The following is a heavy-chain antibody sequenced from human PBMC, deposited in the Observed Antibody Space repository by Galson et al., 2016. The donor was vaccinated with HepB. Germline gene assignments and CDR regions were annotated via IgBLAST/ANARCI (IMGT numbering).Heavy chain of an antibody. CDR1: GYNFISHW. J-gene: IGHJ4*02. D-gene: IGHD1-26*01. Sequence: QSGAEVKKPGESMRISCKGSGYNFISHWIAWVRQMPGKGLEWMGIIYPGDSDARYSPSFQGQVTISADRSISTAYLQWSSLKASDTAMYYCARFEGELTVDKNYFDSWGQGTLVTVSS. V-gene: IGHV5-51*01. CDR2: IYPGDSDA. CDR3: ARFEGELTVDKNYFDS.